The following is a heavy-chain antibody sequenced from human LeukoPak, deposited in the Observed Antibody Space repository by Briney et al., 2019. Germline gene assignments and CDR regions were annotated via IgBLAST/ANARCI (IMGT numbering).Heavy chain of an antibody. J-gene: IGHJ4*02. CDR3: ARLHKGVNRAFDY. CDR1: GYSISSGYY. Sequence: SETLSLTCTVSGYSISSGYYWGWIRQPAGQGLEWIGRIYTSGSTNYNPSLKSRVTISVDTSKNQFSLKLSSVTAADTAVYYCARLHKGVNRAFDYWGQGTLVTVSS. CDR2: IYTSGST. V-gene: IGHV4-61*02. D-gene: IGHD1-14*01.